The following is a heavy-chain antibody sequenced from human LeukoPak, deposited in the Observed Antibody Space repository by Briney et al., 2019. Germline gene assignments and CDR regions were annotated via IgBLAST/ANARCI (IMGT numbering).Heavy chain of an antibody. CDR3: ARKATRNNRVTTRGYDYMDV. Sequence: SETLSLTCAVYGGSFSGYYWTWIRQPPGKGLEWIGEINHSGSTNYNPSLKSRVTISVDTSKNQFSLKLSSVTAADTAVYYCARKATRNNRVTTRGYDYMDVWGNGTTVTVSS. CDR1: GGSFSGYY. D-gene: IGHD4-17*01. J-gene: IGHJ6*03. V-gene: IGHV4-34*01. CDR2: INHSGST.